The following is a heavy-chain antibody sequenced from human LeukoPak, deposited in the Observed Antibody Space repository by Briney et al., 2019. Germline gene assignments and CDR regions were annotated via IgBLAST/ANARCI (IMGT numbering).Heavy chain of an antibody. J-gene: IGHJ4*02. CDR2: IRYDGSNK. V-gene: IGHV3-30*02. D-gene: IGHD6-13*01. CDR3: ARDSIAVATDFDY. CDR1: GFTFRSYG. Sequence: PGGSLRLSCAASGFTFRSYGMHSVRQGPGEGLEWGAFIRYDGSNKYYADSVKGRFTISRDNAKNSLYLQMNSLRAEDTAVYYCARDSIAVATDFDYWGQGTLVTVSS.